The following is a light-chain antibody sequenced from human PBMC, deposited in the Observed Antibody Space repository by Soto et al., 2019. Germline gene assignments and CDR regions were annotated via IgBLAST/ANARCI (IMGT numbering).Light chain of an antibody. CDR3: AAWYYSLNGAV. CDR2: SNN. Sequence: QSVLTQPPSASGTPGQRVTISCSGSSSNIGSNTVNWYQQLPGTAPKLLIYSNNQRPSGVPDRCSGSKSGTSASLAISGLQSEDEADYYCAAWYYSLNGAVFGECTQLTVL. V-gene: IGLV1-44*01. CDR1: SSNIGSNT. J-gene: IGLJ7*01.